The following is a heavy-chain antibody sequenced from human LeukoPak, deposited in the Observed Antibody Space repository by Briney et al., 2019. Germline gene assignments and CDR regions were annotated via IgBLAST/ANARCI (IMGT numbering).Heavy chain of an antibody. CDR1: GGSISSYY. CDR2: IYYSGST. D-gene: IGHD2-2*01. Sequence: SETLSLTCTVSGGSISSYYWSYIRQPPWKGLEWIGYIYYSGSTNYNPSLKSRVTISVDTSKNQFSLNLSSETAADTAVYYCARGTSYLRPNFDYWGQGTLVTVSS. CDR3: ARGTSYLRPNFDY. V-gene: IGHV4-59*08. J-gene: IGHJ4*02.